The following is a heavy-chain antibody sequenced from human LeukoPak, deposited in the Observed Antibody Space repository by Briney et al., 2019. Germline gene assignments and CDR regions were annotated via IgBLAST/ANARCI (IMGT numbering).Heavy chain of an antibody. Sequence: SVKVSCKASGGTFSSYAISWVRQAPGQGLEWMGGVIPIFGTANYAQKFQGRVTITADESTSTACMELSSLRSEDTAVYYCARDLVPPPGYGDYWYFDLWGRGTLVTVSS. CDR3: ARDLVPPPGYGDYWYFDL. J-gene: IGHJ2*01. D-gene: IGHD4-17*01. CDR1: GGTFSSYA. CDR2: VIPIFGTA. V-gene: IGHV1-69*01.